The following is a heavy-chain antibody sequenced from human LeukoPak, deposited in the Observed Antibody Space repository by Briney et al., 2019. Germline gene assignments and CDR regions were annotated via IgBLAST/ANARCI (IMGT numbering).Heavy chain of an antibody. Sequence: GGSLRLSCAASGFTFSNAWMSWVRQAPGKGLEWVGRIKSKTDSETTEYAAPVKGRFTISRDDSKDMLYLQMNSLKTDDTAVYYCGFGSGSYYEASWGQGTLVTVSS. D-gene: IGHD3-10*01. CDR1: GFTFSNAW. CDR2: IKSKTDSETT. V-gene: IGHV3-15*01. J-gene: IGHJ5*02. CDR3: GFGSGSYYEAS.